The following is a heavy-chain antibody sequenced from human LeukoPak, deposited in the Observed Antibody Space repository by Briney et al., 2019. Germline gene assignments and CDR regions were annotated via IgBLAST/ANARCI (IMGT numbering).Heavy chain of an antibody. CDR3: AKDLLVAYYDILTGYDAFDI. Sequence: PGGSLRLSCAASGFTFSSYAMSWVRQAPGKGLEWVSAISGSGCSTYYADSVKGRFTISRDNSKNTLYLQMNSLGAEDTAVYYCAKDLLVAYYDILTGYDAFDIWGQGTMVTVSS. V-gene: IGHV3-23*01. CDR2: ISGSGCST. J-gene: IGHJ3*02. CDR1: GFTFSSYA. D-gene: IGHD3-9*01.